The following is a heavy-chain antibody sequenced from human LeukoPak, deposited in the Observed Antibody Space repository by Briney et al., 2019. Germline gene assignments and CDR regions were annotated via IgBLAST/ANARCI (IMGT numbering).Heavy chain of an antibody. CDR3: AKDVGIAVAGTLDY. D-gene: IGHD6-19*01. J-gene: IGHJ4*02. Sequence: GRSLRLSCAASGFTFDDYAMHWVRQAPGKGLEWVSGISWNSGSIGYADSVKGRFTISRDNAKNSLYLQMNSLRAEDTALYYCAKDVGIAVAGTLDYWGQGTLVTVSS. V-gene: IGHV3-9*01. CDR2: ISWNSGSI. CDR1: GFTFDDYA.